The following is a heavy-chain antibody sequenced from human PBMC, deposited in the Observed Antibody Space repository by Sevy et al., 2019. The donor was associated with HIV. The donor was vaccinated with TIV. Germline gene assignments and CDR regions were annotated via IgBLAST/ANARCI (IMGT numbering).Heavy chain of an antibody. CDR3: ARSNWVTATNGFSKSYYFDY. CDR1: GDSFSSYF. Sequence: SETLSLTCTVSGDSFSSYFWAWIRQPAVKGLEWIGRIKTSGSTNYNPSLKSRVTMSVDTSKSQFSLKVTSLTAADTAIYFCARSNWVTATNGFSKSYYFDYWGQGSLVTVSS. D-gene: IGHD7-27*01. CDR2: IKTSGST. V-gene: IGHV4-4*07. J-gene: IGHJ4*02.